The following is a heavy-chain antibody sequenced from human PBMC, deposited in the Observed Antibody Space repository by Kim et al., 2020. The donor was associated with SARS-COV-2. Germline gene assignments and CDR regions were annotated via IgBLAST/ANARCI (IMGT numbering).Heavy chain of an antibody. V-gene: IGHV4-39*01. CDR1: GGSISSSSYY. Sequence: SETLSLTCTVSGGSISSSSYYWGWIRQPPGKGLEWVGSIYYSGSTYYNPSLKSRVTISVDTSKNQFSLKLSSVTAADTAVYYCARHYLYASYYYYGTDVWGQGTTVTVSS. D-gene: IGHD4-17*01. CDR2: IYYSGST. J-gene: IGHJ6*02. CDR3: ARHYLYASYYYYGTDV.